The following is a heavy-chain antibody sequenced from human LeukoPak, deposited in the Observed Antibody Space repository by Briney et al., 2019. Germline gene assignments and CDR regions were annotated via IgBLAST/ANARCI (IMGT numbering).Heavy chain of an antibody. V-gene: IGHV3-72*01. CDR1: GFTFSGHY. Sequence: QPGGSLRLSCAASGFTFSGHYMDWVRQAPGKGLDWVGRIRNKANSYTTEYAASVKGRFTISRDDSKNSLYLQMNSLKIEDTAVYYCAKAHPRSRFDSWGQGTLVTVSS. J-gene: IGHJ4*02. CDR2: IRNKANSYTT. CDR3: AKAHPRSRFDS. D-gene: IGHD2-15*01.